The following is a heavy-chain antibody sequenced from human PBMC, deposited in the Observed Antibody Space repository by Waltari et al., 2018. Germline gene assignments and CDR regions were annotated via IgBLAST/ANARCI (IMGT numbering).Heavy chain of an antibody. Sequence: QLVECGGGLVKPGSSLGLPCAASGFSLGSYNMPWLRRAPGKGLEWVSSISSKSTYIYYADSVRGRFSISRDNAENSLFLQMNNLRGEDTAVYYCARDTIFYGSGSYDPWGQGTRVTVSS. D-gene: IGHD3-10*01. CDR1: GFSLGSYN. J-gene: IGHJ5*02. CDR2: ISSKSTYI. V-gene: IGHV3-21*01. CDR3: ARDTIFYGSGSYDP.